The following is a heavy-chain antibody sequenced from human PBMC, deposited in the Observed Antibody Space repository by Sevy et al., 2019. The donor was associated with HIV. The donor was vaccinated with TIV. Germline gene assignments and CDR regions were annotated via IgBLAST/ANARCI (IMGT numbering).Heavy chain of an antibody. V-gene: IGHV4-39*01. Sequence: SETLSLTCTVSGGSISSSSYYWGWIRQPPGKGLEWIGSIYYSVSTYYNPSLKSGVTISLDTSKNQLSLNLSSVTAADTAVYYWARHFSVVVPPHGPRPYYMDVWGKGTTVTVSS. CDR2: IYYSVST. D-gene: IGHD2-2*01. J-gene: IGHJ6*03. CDR3: ARHFSVVVPPHGPRPYYMDV. CDR1: GGSISSSSYY.